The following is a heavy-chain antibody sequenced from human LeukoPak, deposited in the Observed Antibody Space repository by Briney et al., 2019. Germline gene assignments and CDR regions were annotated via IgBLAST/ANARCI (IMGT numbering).Heavy chain of an antibody. CDR2: VYHTGPT. CDR3: ARHVQSGSFYVRVLDS. CDR1: GGSMRRSSYQ. Sequence: SETLSLTCTVSGGSMRRSSYQWGWIRQPPGKGLERIGSVYHTGPTSYNPSLKSRVTISVDTSKMQFFLTVTSVTAADTAVYYCARHVQSGSFYVRVLDSWGQGTLVIVSS. J-gene: IGHJ4*02. V-gene: IGHV4-39*01. D-gene: IGHD3-10*01.